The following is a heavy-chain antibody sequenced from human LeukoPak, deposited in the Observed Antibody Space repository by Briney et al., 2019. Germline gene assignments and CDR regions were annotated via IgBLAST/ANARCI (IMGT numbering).Heavy chain of an antibody. V-gene: IGHV4-4*07. D-gene: IGHD6-19*01. CDR1: GGSISSYY. J-gene: IGHJ6*02. CDR3: ARDSIAVAGDYYYGMDV. Sequence: PSETLSLTCTVSGGSISSYYWSWIRQPAGKGLEWIGRIYTSGSTNYNPSLKSRVTMSVDTSKNQFSLKLSSVTAADMAVYYCARDSIAVAGDYYYGMDVWGQGTTVTVSS. CDR2: IYTSGST.